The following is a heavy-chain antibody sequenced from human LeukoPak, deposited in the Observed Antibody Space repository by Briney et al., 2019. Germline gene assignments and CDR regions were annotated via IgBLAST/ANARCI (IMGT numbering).Heavy chain of an antibody. CDR2: IDPSDGST. CDR1: GYRFTSFY. J-gene: IGHJ5*02. D-gene: IGHD3-22*01. V-gene: IGHV1-46*01. Sequence: ASVKVSCKASGYRFTSFYIHWVRQAPGQGLEWMGIIDPSDGSTRYAQKFQGRITMTRDTSTSTAYMELRSLRSDDTAVYYCARDEARYSSGYYPNWFDPWGQGTLVTVSS. CDR3: ARDEARYSSGYYPNWFDP.